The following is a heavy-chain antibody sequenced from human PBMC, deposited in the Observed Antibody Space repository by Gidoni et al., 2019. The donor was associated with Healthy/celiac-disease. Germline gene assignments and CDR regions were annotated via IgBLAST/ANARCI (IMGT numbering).Heavy chain of an antibody. J-gene: IGHJ3*02. V-gene: IGHV4-34*01. CDR1: GGSFSGYY. CDR3: ARRGYPRAFDI. CDR2: INHSGNH. Sequence: QVQLQQWGAGLLKPSETLYLTCAVYGGSFSGYYWSWIRQPPGKGLEWIREINHSGNHNYNPSLKSRVTISVDTSKNQFSLKLSSVTAADTAVYYCARRGYPRAFDIWGQGTMVTVSS. D-gene: IGHD5-12*01.